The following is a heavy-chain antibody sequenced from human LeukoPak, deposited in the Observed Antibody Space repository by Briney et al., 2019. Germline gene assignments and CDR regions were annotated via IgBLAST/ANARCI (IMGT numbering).Heavy chain of an antibody. D-gene: IGHD4-23*01. CDR3: AKTDYGGNFDAFDI. V-gene: IGHV3-21*01. CDR1: GFTFSSYS. Sequence: PGRSLRLSCAASGFTFSSYSMNWVRQAPGKGLEWVSFISSSSSYIYYADSVKGRFTISRDNAKNSLYLQMNSLRAEDTAVYYCAKTDYGGNFDAFDIWGQGTMVTVSS. J-gene: IGHJ3*02. CDR2: ISSSSSYI.